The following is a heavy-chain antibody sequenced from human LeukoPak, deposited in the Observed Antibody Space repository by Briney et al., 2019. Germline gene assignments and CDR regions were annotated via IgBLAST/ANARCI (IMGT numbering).Heavy chain of an antibody. Sequence: PGGSLRLSCAGSGFTVSTNYMTWVRQAPGKGLEWVSVIYSGGSTHYADSVKGSFTFSRDNSRNTLHLQMNSLRAEDTTVYYCARETHYGSFWFDPWGQGTLVTVSS. J-gene: IGHJ5*02. CDR2: IYSGGST. V-gene: IGHV3-66*01. CDR3: ARETHYGSFWFDP. D-gene: IGHD3-10*01. CDR1: GFTVSTNY.